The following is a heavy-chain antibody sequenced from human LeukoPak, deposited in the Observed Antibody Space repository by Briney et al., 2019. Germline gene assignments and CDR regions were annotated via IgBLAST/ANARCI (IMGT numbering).Heavy chain of an antibody. J-gene: IGHJ3*02. CDR1: EFTFSRYA. D-gene: IGHD6-19*01. CDR2: ISYDGSNK. Sequence: PGGSPRLSCAAPEFTFSRYAMTWVRQAPGKGLEWVAVISYDGSNKYYADSVKARFTISRDNSKNTLYLQMNSLRAEDTAVYYCAKAILYSSGWSRAFDIWGQGTMVTVSS. V-gene: IGHV3-30*18. CDR3: AKAILYSSGWSRAFDI.